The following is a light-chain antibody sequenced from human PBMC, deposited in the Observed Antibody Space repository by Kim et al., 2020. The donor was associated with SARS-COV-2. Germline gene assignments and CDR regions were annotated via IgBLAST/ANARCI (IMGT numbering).Light chain of an antibody. CDR1: KLGNKH. V-gene: IGLV3-1*01. Sequence: VSPRQTAGITCSGNKLGNKHVGWYRQRPGQSPVLVMYQDSKRPSEIPERFSGSNSGNTATLTISGSQAMDEADYYCQVWDSNTAVFGGGTQLTVL. CDR2: QDS. J-gene: IGLJ3*02. CDR3: QVWDSNTAV.